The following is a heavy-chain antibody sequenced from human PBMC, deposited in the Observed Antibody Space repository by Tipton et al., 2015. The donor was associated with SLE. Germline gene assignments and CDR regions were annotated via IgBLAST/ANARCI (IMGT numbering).Heavy chain of an antibody. J-gene: IGHJ6*02. Sequence: SLRLSCAASRISFSSYWMSWVRQAPGKGPEWVANMNQDGNERYYAESVKGRFTISRDNAKNFLYLEMSGLRAEDTALYYCARADWPRGYYAMDVWGQGTTVTVSS. CDR1: RISFSSYW. CDR3: ARADWPRGYYAMDV. CDR2: MNQDGNER. V-gene: IGHV3-7*03. D-gene: IGHD2-21*01.